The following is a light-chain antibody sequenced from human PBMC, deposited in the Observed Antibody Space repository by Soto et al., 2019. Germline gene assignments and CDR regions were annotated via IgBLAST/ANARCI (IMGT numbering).Light chain of an antibody. CDR1: SSDVGGYNY. CDR3: CSHAGTYIYV. CDR2: DVS. J-gene: IGLJ1*01. V-gene: IGLV2-11*01. Sequence: QSALTQPRSVSGSPGQSVTISCTGTSSDVGGYNYVSWYQQHPGKVPKLMIYDVSKRPSGVPDRFSGFKSGNTASLTISGLLAEDEADYSCCSHAGTYIYVFGTGTKVTVL.